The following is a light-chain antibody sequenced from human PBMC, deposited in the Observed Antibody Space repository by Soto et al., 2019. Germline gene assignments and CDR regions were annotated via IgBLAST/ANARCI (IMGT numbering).Light chain of an antibody. CDR1: SSDVGGSKY. CDR2: EVT. V-gene: IGLV2-14*01. J-gene: IGLJ1*01. CDR3: SSYTSSSTPYV. Sequence: QSVLTQPASVSGSPGQSITISCTGSSSDVGGSKYVSWYQQYPGKAPKLMIYEVTNRPSGVSNRFSGSKSGNTASLTISGLQAEDGADYYCSSYTSSSTPYVFGGGTKVTVL.